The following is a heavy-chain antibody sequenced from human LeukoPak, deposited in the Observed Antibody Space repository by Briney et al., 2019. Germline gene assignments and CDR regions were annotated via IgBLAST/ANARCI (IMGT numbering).Heavy chain of an antibody. CDR1: GGSISSSSYY. D-gene: IGHD2-15*01. Sequence: SETLSLTCTVSGGSISSSSYYWGWIRQPPGKGLEWIGSIYYSGSTYYNPSLKSRVTISVDTSKNQFSVKLSSVTAADTAVYYCAKLGYCSGGSCYPTDYWGQGTLVTVSS. V-gene: IGHV4-39*01. CDR2: IYYSGST. CDR3: AKLGYCSGGSCYPTDY. J-gene: IGHJ4*02.